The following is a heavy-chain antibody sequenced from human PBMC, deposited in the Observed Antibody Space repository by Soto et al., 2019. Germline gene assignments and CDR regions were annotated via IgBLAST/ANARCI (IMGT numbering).Heavy chain of an antibody. CDR2: ISATGTT. CDR1: GDSLSNYY. Sequence: QVQLQESGPGLVEPSETLSLTCTVSGDSLSNYYWSWIRQSADKGLEWIGRISATGTTTYIPSLKSRITLSVDTSKNQFSLNLTFVTAADTAVYFCARDQSGAADLWGQGTVVIVS. D-gene: IGHD7-27*01. J-gene: IGHJ3*01. CDR3: ARDQSGAADL. V-gene: IGHV4-4*07.